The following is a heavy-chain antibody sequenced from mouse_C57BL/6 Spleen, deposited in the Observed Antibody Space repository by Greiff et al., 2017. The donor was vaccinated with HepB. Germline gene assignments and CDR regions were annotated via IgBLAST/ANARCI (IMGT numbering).Heavy chain of an antibody. Sequence: QVQLQQSGAELARPGASVKMSCKASGYTFTSYTMHWVKQRPGQGLEWIGYINPSSGYTKYNQKFKDKATLTADKSSSTAYMQLSSLTSEDSAVYYCARRKDGYYDYAMDYWGQGTSVTVSS. CDR1: GYTFTSYT. V-gene: IGHV1-4*01. CDR3: ARRKDGYYDYAMDY. J-gene: IGHJ4*01. CDR2: INPSSGYT. D-gene: IGHD2-3*01.